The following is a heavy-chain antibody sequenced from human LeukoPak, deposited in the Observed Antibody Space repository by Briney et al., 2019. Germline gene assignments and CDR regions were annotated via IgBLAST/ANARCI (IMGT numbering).Heavy chain of an antibody. V-gene: IGHV4-30-4*01. J-gene: IGHJ4*02. CDR2: IYYSGST. CDR3: ARDGYYGSGTSGGFDY. D-gene: IGHD3-10*01. Sequence: SQTLSLTCTVSGGSISSGDYYWSWIRQPPGKGLVWIGYIYYSGSTYYNPSLKSRDTISVDTSKNQFSLKLSSVTAADTAVYYCARDGYYGSGTSGGFDYWGQGTLVTVSS. CDR1: GGSISSGDYY.